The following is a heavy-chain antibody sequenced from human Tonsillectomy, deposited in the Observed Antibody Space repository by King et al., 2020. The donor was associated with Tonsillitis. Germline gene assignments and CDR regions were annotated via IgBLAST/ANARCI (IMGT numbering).Heavy chain of an antibody. V-gene: IGHV3-21*01. CDR3: ARNGFDYYGSGTYYGNWFDA. Sequence: VQLVESGGGLVKPGGSLRLSCAASGFIFSGYTMNWLRQAPGKGLECVSSISSTSSYKYYADSVKGRFTVSRDNAKKSLYLQMNSLRGEDTAVYYCARNGFDYYGSGTYYGNWFDAWGQGTLVTVSS. D-gene: IGHD3-10*01. CDR2: ISSTSSYK. CDR1: GFIFSGYT. J-gene: IGHJ5*02.